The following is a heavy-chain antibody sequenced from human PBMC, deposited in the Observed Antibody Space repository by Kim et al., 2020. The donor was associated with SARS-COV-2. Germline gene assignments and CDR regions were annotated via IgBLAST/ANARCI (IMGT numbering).Heavy chain of an antibody. V-gene: IGHV3-7*03. Sequence: GGSLRLSCAASGFTFSSYWMSWVRQAPGKGLEWVANIKQDGSEKYYVDSVKGRFTISRDNAKNSLYLQMNSLRAEDTAVYYCARHPGIAAAGHLDYWGQGTLVTVSS. CDR1: GFTFSSYW. CDR2: IKQDGSEK. D-gene: IGHD6-13*01. J-gene: IGHJ4*02. CDR3: ARHPGIAAAGHLDY.